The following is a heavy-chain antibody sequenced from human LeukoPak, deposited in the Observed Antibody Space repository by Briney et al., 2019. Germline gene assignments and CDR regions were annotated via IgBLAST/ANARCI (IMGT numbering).Heavy chain of an antibody. D-gene: IGHD6-19*01. CDR2: ISGRDGST. CDR1: GFSFSNYA. Sequence: GGSLRLSCAASGFSFSNYAMSWVRQAPGKGLEWVSAISGRDGSTYYAGSVKGRFTISRDNSKNTLYLQMNSLRAEDTAVYYCAKHIYTSDWYVGYWGQGTLVTVSS. J-gene: IGHJ4*02. CDR3: AKHIYTSDWYVGY. V-gene: IGHV3-23*01.